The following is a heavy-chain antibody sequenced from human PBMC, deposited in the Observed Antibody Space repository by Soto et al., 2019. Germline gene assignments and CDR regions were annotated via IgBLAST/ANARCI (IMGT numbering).Heavy chain of an antibody. Sequence: PGGSLRLSCAASGFTFSSYAMSWVRQAPGKGLEWVSAISGSGGSTYYADSVKGRFTISRDNSKNTLYLQMNSLRAEDTAVYYCAKDPTYSGSYYYSHFDYWGQGTLVTVSS. CDR3: AKDPTYSGSYYYSHFDY. D-gene: IGHD1-26*01. CDR1: GFTFSSYA. V-gene: IGHV3-23*01. J-gene: IGHJ4*02. CDR2: ISGSGGST.